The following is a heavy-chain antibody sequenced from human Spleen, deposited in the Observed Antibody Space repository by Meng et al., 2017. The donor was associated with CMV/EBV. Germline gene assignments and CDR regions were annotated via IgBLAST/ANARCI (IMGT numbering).Heavy chain of an antibody. CDR3: ARDNNWGPDY. V-gene: IGHV1-2*02. D-gene: IGHD7-27*01. J-gene: IGHJ4*02. CDR2: VNSNSGDT. CDR1: GYTFTGHY. Sequence: ASVKVSCKASGYTFTGHYIHWVRQAPGQGLEWMGWVNSNSGDTNYAQKFQGRVTLTRDTSINTGYMELTRLTSDDTAVYYCARDNNWGPDYWGQGTLVTVSS.